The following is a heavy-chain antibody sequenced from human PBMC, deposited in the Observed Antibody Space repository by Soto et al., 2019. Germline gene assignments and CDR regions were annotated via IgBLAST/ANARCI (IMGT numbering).Heavy chain of an antibody. CDR2: IYWDDDK. CDR3: AHSLWFGEFHDY. CDR1: GFSLSTSGVG. J-gene: IGHJ4*02. D-gene: IGHD3-10*01. V-gene: IGHV2-5*02. Sequence: QITLKESGPTLVKPTQTLTLTCTFSGFSLSTSGVGVGWIRQPPGKALEWLALIYWDDDKRYSPSLKSRLTTTKDTPKHQVVLTMTNMDPVDPATYYCAHSLWFGEFHDYWGQGTLVTVSS.